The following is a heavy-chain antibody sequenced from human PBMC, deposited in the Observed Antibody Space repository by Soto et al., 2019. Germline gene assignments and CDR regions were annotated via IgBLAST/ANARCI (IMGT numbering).Heavy chain of an antibody. CDR3: ARSLRGYGDAFDI. CDR2: INPNSGGT. V-gene: IGHV1-2*04. J-gene: IGHJ3*02. Sequence: ASVKVSCKASGYTFTGYYMHWVRQAPGQGLEWMGWINPNSGGTNYAQKFQGWVTMTRDTSISTAYMELSRLRSDDTAVYYCARSLRGYGDAFDIWGQGTMVTVSS. CDR1: GYTFTGYY. D-gene: IGHD3-3*01.